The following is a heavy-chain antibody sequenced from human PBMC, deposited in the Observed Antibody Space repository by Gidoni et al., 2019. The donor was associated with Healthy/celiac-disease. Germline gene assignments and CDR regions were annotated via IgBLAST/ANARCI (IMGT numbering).Heavy chain of an antibody. CDR1: GFSLSTSGVG. D-gene: IGHD2-8*02. CDR3: AHRDPTSGRSGGAFDI. CDR2: IYWDDDK. Sequence: QITLKESGPTLVKPTQTLTLTCPFSGFSLSTSGVGVGWIRQPPGKALEWLALIYWDDDKRYSPSLKSRLTITKDTSKNQVVLTMTNMDPVDTATYYCAHRDPTSGRSGGAFDIWGQGTMVTVSS. J-gene: IGHJ3*02. V-gene: IGHV2-5*02.